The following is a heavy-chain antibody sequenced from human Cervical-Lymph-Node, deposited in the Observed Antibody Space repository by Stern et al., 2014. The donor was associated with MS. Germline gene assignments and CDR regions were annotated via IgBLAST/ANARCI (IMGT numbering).Heavy chain of an antibody. D-gene: IGHD4-23*01. CDR2: INACTGPP. Sequence: QVQLVQSGSELKKPGASVKISCKASGYDFTSSAMNWVRQAPGQGLEWMGWINACTGPPTYARDFTGRIVFALDTSVTTAYLQISSLRTDDTALYYCANQGARGFGHSPTTYWGQGTPVTVSS. CDR3: ANQGARGFGHSPTTY. CDR1: GYDFTSSA. V-gene: IGHV7-4-1*02. J-gene: IGHJ4*02.